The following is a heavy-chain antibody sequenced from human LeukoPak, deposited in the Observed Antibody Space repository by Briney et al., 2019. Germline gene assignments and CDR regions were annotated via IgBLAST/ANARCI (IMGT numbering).Heavy chain of an antibody. CDR2: ITPIFGTA. CDR1: GYTFTSYA. D-gene: IGHD4-23*01. Sequence: SVKVSCKASGYTFTSYAISWVRQAPGQGLEWMGGITPIFGTANYAQKFQGRVTITAVESMSTAYMELSSLRSEDTAVYYCARGWLAETTVVTPYNYWGQGTLVTVSS. J-gene: IGHJ4*02. V-gene: IGHV1-69*13. CDR3: ARGWLAETTVVTPYNY.